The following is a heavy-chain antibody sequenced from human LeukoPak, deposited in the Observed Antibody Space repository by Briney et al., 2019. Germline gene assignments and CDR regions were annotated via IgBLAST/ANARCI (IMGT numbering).Heavy chain of an antibody. CDR3: AKSKIMFEALIGYFDY. J-gene: IGHJ4*02. D-gene: IGHD3-16*02. V-gene: IGHV3-23*01. CDR1: GFIFSNYA. Sequence: GGSLRLSCAASGFIFSNYAMSWVRQAPGKGLEWVSTLNGSGGKTQYADSVKGRFPIFRDNSKNTLSLQMNSLRAEDTAVYYCAKSKIMFEALIGYFDYWGQGTLVTVSS. CDR2: LNGSGGKT.